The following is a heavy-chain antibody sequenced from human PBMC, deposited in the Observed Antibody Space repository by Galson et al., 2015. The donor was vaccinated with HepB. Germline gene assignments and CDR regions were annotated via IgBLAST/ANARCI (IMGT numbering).Heavy chain of an antibody. J-gene: IGHJ6*02. CDR1: GFTFSGSG. CDR3: TRPGYGSSWFLDYAHGVDV. V-gene: IGHV3-73*01. D-gene: IGHD3/OR15-3a*01. CDR2: IRNRANNYAT. Sequence: SLRLSCAVSGFTFSGSGIHWVRLASGKGLEWVGRIRNRANNYATAYAASVRGRFTVSRDDSKNTAYLQMNSLKNEDTAVYYCTRPGYGSSWFLDYAHGVDVWGQGTTVIVS.